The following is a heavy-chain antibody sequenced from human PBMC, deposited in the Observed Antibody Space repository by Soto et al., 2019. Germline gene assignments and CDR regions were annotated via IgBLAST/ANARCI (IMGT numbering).Heavy chain of an antibody. Sequence: EVQLVESGGGLVQPGGSLRLSCAASGFTFSSYSLNWVRQAPGKGLEWVSYISSSSSTIYYADSVKGRFTISRDNAKNSLYLKMNSLRDEDTAVYYCARGSSSSWYLPDAFDIWGQGTMVTVSS. V-gene: IGHV3-48*02. CDR1: GFTFSSYS. D-gene: IGHD6-13*01. CDR2: ISSSSSTI. J-gene: IGHJ3*02. CDR3: ARGSSSSWYLPDAFDI.